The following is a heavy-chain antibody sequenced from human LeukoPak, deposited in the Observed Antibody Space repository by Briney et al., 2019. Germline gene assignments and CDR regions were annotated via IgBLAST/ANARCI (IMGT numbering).Heavy chain of an antibody. CDR2: IIPIFGIA. D-gene: IGHD2-15*01. J-gene: IGHJ4*02. Sequence: ASVKVSFKASGGTFSSYAISWVRQAPGQGREWMGRIIPIFGIANYAQKFQGRVTITADKSTSTAYMELSSLRSEDTAVYYCARERYCSGGSIDYWGQGTLVTVSS. CDR1: GGTFSSYA. CDR3: ARERYCSGGSIDY. V-gene: IGHV1-69*04.